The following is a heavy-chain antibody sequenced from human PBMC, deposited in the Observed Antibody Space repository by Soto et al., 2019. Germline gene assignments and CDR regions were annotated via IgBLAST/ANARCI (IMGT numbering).Heavy chain of an antibody. V-gene: IGHV4-39*01. CDR2: IYYSGST. J-gene: IGHJ4*02. CDR3: ASSDGGSTIDY. CDR1: GGSISSSSYY. Sequence: QLQLQESGPGLVKPSETLSLTCSVSGGSISSSSYYWGWIRQPPGKGLQWIGTIYYSGSTYYNPSLKSRVTISVDTSKNQFSLKLSSVTAEDTAVYYCASSDGGSTIDYWGQGALVTVSS.